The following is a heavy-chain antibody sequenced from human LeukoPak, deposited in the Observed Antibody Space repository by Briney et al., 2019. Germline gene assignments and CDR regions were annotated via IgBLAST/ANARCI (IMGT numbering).Heavy chain of an antibody. D-gene: IGHD6-6*01. Sequence: ASVKVSCKAPGYTFTSYDINWVRQATGQGLEWMGWMNPNSGNTGYAQKFQGRVTMTRNTSISTAYMELSSLRSEDTAVYYCARTRIAARRGTLGYNWFDPWGQGTLVTVSS. CDR2: MNPNSGNT. J-gene: IGHJ5*02. CDR1: GYTFTSYD. CDR3: ARTRIAARRGTLGYNWFDP. V-gene: IGHV1-8*01.